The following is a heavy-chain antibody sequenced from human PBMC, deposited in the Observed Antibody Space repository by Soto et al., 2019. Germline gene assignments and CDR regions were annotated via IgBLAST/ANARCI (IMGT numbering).Heavy chain of an antibody. J-gene: IGHJ5*02. Sequence: GASVKVSCKASGYTFTSYGISWVRQAPGQGLEWMGWISAYNGNTNYAQKLQGRVTMTTDTSTSTAYMELRSLRSDDTAVYYCARADIVLMVYANGFDPWGQGTLVTVSS. CDR2: ISAYNGNT. V-gene: IGHV1-18*01. D-gene: IGHD2-8*01. CDR1: GYTFTSYG. CDR3: ARADIVLMVYANGFDP.